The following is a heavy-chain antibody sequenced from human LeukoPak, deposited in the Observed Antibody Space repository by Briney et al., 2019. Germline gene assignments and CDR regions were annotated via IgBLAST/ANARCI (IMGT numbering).Heavy chain of an antibody. CDR2: IYYSGST. CDR1: DGSISSSSYY. V-gene: IGHV4-39*01. J-gene: IGHJ6*02. CDR3: ARQSGFYSNSSYYYYDMDV. D-gene: IGHD4-11*01. Sequence: PSETLSLTCTVSDGSISSSSYYWGWIRQPPGKGLEWIGSIYYSGSTYYNPSLKSRVTISVDTSKNQFSLKLSSVTAAETAVYYCARQSGFYSNSSYYYYDMDVWGQGTTVTVSS.